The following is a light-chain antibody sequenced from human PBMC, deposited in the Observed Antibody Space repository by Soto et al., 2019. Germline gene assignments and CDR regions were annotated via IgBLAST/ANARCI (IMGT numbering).Light chain of an antibody. V-gene: IGLV1-44*01. J-gene: IGLJ1*01. CDR1: SSNIGTNT. CDR3: AAWDDSLNGSYV. CDR2: SNT. Sequence: QSVLTQPPSASGTPGQRVTISCSGSSSNIGTNTVNWYQQLPGTAPKLLIYSNTHRPSGVPDRFSGSKSGTSAPLAISGLQSEDEADYYCAAWDDSLNGSYVFGTGTKLTVL.